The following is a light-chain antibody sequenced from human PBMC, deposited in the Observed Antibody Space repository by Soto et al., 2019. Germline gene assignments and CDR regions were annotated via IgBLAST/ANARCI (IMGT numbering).Light chain of an antibody. CDR1: QSVSSY. CDR2: AAS. CDR3: QQRSNWYT. V-gene: IGKV3-11*01. Sequence: EIVLTQSPATLSLSLGERATLSCRASQSVSSYLAWYQQKPGQAPRLLIYAASTRATGIPARFSGSGSGTDFTLTISSLEPEDSAVYYCQQRSNWYTFGQGTKLEIK. J-gene: IGKJ2*01.